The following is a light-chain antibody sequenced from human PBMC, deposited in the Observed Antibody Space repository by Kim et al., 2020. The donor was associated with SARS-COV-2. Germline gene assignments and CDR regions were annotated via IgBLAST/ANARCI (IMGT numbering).Light chain of an antibody. CDR2: EVS. CDR1: SSDVGSYNL. J-gene: IGLJ2*01. CDR3: CSYAGSSSHVV. V-gene: IGLV2-23*02. Sequence: QSITISCTGTSSDVGSYNLVSWYQQHPGKAPELMIYEVSERPSGVSNRFSGSKSGNTASLTISGLQAEDEADYYCCSYAGSSSHVVFGGGTQLTVL.